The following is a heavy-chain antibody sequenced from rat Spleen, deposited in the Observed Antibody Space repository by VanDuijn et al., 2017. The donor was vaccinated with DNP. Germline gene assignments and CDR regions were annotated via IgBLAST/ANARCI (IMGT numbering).Heavy chain of an antibody. D-gene: IGHD1-11*01. CDR3: AKAGGYSPWYFDY. Sequence: EVQVVESGGGLVQPGRSLQLSCAASGFNFNDYWMGWVRQAPKKGLEWVATISYDGSSTYYGDSVKGRFTISRDNAKSTLYLQMDSLRSEETATYYCAKAGGYSPWYFDYWGQGVMVTVSS. V-gene: IGHV5-7*01. J-gene: IGHJ2*01. CDR2: ISYDGSST. CDR1: GFNFNDYW.